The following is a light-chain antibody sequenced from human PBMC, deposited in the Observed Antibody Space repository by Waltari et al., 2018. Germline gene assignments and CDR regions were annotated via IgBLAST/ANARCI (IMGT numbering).Light chain of an antibody. CDR1: HGGSSINNRNF. CDR3: QQYLSAPFT. CDR2: WAS. J-gene: IGKJ5*01. V-gene: IGKV4-1*01. Sequence: DIVMTQSPDSLAVSLGERATINCTSSHGGSSINNRNFLAWYQHKPVQPPKLLFYWASTRESGVPDRFSGRGSGTDFTLTISSLQAEDVAVYYCQQYLSAPFTFGQGTRLEIK.